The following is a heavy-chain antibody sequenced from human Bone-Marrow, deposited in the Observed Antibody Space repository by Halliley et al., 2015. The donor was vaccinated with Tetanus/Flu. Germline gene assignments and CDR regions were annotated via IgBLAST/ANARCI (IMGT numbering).Heavy chain of an antibody. D-gene: IGHD1-26*01. CDR2: YYYGGNT. CDR1: GGSIGSHF. CDR3: ARHNIGTSSYIGAFDI. J-gene: IGHJ3*02. Sequence: TLSLTCTLSGGSIGSHFWCWVRQPPGRGLEWIGCYYYGGNTYYNPSLQSRVTASVDPSKNQFSLTLTSVTAADTALYYCARHNIGTSSYIGAFDIWGQGTMVTVSS. V-gene: IGHV4-59*08.